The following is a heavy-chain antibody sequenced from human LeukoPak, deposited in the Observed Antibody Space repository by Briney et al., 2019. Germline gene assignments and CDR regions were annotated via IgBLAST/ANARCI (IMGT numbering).Heavy chain of an antibody. CDR1: GFIFSGSA. D-gene: IGHD3-22*01. J-gene: IGHJ6*02. Sequence: PGGSLRLSCTTSGFIFSGSAMYWVRQAPGKGLEWLAVISYDGTYTYYIDSVKGRFTISRDNSKNTLYLQMNSLRAEDTAVYYCAKDIGLYYYDSSVTLDVWGQGTTVTVSS. CDR3: AKDIGLYYYDSSVTLDV. CDR2: ISYDGTYT. V-gene: IGHV3-30*04.